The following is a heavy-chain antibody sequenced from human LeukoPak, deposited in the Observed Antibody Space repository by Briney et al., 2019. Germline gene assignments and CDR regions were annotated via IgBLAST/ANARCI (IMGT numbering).Heavy chain of an antibody. V-gene: IGHV4-39*07. D-gene: IGHD3-10*01. CDR2: IYHSGST. CDR1: GGSISSSSYY. CDR3: ARGGYYGSGNDFRFDP. Sequence: SETLSLTCTVSGGSISSSSYYWGWIRQPPGKGLEWIGSIYHSGSTYYNPSLKSRVTISVDTSKNQFSLKLTSVTAADTAVYFCARGGYYGSGNDFRFDPWGQGTLVTVSS. J-gene: IGHJ5*02.